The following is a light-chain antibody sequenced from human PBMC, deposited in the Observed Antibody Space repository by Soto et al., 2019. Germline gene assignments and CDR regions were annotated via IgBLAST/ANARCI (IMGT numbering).Light chain of an antibody. Sequence: QSALTQPRPVSGSPGQSVTISCTGASNNVGGYNYVSWYQHHPGKVPQLIIYDVTKRPSGVPDRFSGSKSGNTASLTISGLQVEDEADYYCCSYAGTYTWIFGGGTKLTVL. CDR3: CSYAGTYTWI. CDR1: SNNVGGYNY. CDR2: DVT. V-gene: IGLV2-11*01. J-gene: IGLJ2*01.